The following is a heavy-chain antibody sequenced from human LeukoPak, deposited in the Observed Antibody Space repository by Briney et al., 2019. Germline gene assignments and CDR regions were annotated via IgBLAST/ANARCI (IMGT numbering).Heavy chain of an antibody. CDR3: GRGGYDMYD. Sequence: GGSLRLSCAASGFSVSNNYMSWVRQAPGKGREWVSAINRDGPTFHADSVKGRFTISRDNSRNILYLQMNSLRAEDTAVYYCGRGGYDMYDWGQGTTVSVSS. D-gene: IGHD2-2*01. J-gene: IGHJ6*02. V-gene: IGHV3-66*01. CDR1: GFSVSNNY. CDR2: INRDGPT.